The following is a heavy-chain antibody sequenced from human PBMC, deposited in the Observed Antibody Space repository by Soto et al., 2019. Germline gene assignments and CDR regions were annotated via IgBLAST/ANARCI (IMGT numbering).Heavy chain of an antibody. CDR2: IYHSGST. CDR1: GGSISSGGYS. V-gene: IGHV4-30-2*01. J-gene: IGHJ4*02. Sequence: QLQLQESGSGLVKPSQTLSLTCAVSGGSISSGGYSWSWIRQPPGKGLEWIGYIYHSGSTYYNPSLKRRVTIPVDRSKNQFSLKLSSVTAADTAVYYCATEYYYGSGTDFWGQGTLVTVSS. D-gene: IGHD3-10*01. CDR3: ATEYYYGSGTDF.